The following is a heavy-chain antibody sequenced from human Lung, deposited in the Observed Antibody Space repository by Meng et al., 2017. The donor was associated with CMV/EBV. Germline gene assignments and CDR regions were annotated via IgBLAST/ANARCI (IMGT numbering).Heavy chain of an antibody. V-gene: IGHV4-34*01. CDR2: IDDTGRT. CDR3: ARLTGTVYVHWFDS. J-gene: IGHJ5*01. CDR1: GGSFSGSY. Sequence: GSLRLSCAVYGGSFSGSYWHWIRQPPGMSLEWIGEIDDTGRTKYSPSLNSRVTMLLDTSKKQFSLKLSSVTAADTAVYYCARLTGTVYVHWFDSWGQGTRVTVSS. D-gene: IGHD1-7*01.